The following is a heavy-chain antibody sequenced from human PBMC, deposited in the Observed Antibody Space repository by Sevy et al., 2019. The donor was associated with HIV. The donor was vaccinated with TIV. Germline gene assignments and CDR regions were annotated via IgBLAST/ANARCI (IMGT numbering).Heavy chain of an antibody. CDR1: GFTFSSYE. CDR2: ITNSGSAE. J-gene: IGHJ4*02. D-gene: IGHD4-17*01. Sequence: GGSLRLSCAASGFTFSSYEMNWVRQAPGKGLEWVSYITNSGSAEYYSDSVRGRYTIASDNTKNSQYLQMNSLRAEDTALYYCSRDLTPSATTVEHFDYWGRGTLVTVSS. V-gene: IGHV3-48*03. CDR3: SRDLTPSATTVEHFDY.